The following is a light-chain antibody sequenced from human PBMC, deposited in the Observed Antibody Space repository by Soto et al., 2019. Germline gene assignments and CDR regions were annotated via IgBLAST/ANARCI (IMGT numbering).Light chain of an antibody. CDR1: SXNIGRNT. V-gene: IGLV1-44*01. Sequence: QSVLTQPRSASGTPGQRVTISCSGSSXNIGRNTVNWYQQLPGTAPKLLIFSDDQRPSGVPDRFSGSKSGTSASLAISGLQSEDEADYYCASWDESLNGLYVFGTGTKVTIL. CDR3: ASWDESLNGLYV. J-gene: IGLJ1*01. CDR2: SDD.